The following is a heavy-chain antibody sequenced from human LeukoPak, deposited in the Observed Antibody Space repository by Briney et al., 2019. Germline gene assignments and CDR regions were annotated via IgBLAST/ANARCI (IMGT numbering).Heavy chain of an antibody. D-gene: IGHD4-17*01. J-gene: IGHJ4*02. Sequence: GGSLRLSCAASGFTFSQYWMSWVRQAPGKGLEWVANIRQDGHENYYADSVKGRFTISRDNAKNSVYLQMNSLRAEDTAVYYCARTNEGYGDYYPFDYWGQGTLVTVSS. CDR2: IRQDGHEN. V-gene: IGHV3-7*01. CDR1: GFTFSQYW. CDR3: ARTNEGYGDYYPFDY.